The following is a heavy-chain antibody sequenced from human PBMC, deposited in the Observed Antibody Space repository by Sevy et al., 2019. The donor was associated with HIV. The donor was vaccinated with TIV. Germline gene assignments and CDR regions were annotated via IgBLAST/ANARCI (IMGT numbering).Heavy chain of an antibody. CDR2: IRKDGREK. J-gene: IGHJ6*02. V-gene: IGHV3-7*01. D-gene: IGHD3-10*01. CDR3: AKSYFGSGTSYGMDL. Sequence: GGSLRLSCVASGFTFSRFGMHWVRQAPGKGLEWVANIRKDGREKYYVDSVRGRLTIYRDNAKNSLFLQLNSLRADDTAIYYCAKSYFGSGTSYGMDLWGRGTTVTVSS. CDR1: GFTFSRFG.